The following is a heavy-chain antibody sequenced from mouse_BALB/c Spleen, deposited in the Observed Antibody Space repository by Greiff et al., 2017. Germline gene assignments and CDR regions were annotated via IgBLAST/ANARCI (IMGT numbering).Heavy chain of an antibody. CDR3: ARGGYYWYFDV. CDR1: GFTFSSYG. J-gene: IGHJ1*01. Sequence: EVKLVESGGGLVQPGGSLKLSCAASGFTFSSYGMSWVRQTPDKRLELVATINSNGGSTYYPDSVKGRFTISRDNAKNTLYLQMSSLKSEDTAMYYCARGGYYWYFDVWGAGTTVTVSS. V-gene: IGHV5-6-3*01. CDR2: INSNGGST.